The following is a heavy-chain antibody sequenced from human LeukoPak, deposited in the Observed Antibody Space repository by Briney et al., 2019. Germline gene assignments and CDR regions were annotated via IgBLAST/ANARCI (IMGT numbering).Heavy chain of an antibody. CDR3: GRDIRSDGSPADY. J-gene: IGHJ4*02. CDR1: VYPFVDFG. CDR2: SSAFSGDT. D-gene: IGHD2-15*01. Sequence: ASVKVSRKTSVYPFVDFGITWVRQAPGQGLEWMGWSSAFSGDTNYAQKRHGTVTMTRDTSPSTAYMELRRLRPDDTAVYYCGRDIRSDGSPADYWGQGTLVTVSS. V-gene: IGHV1-18*01.